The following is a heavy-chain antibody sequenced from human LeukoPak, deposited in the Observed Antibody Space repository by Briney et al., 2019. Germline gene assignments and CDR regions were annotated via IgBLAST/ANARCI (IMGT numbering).Heavy chain of an antibody. J-gene: IGHJ4*02. V-gene: IGHV3-23*01. CDR1: GFTFSSYA. CDR2: ISGSGGST. CDR3: ARVYSRELYYFDY. Sequence: GGSLRLSCAASGFTFSSYAMSWVRQAPGKGLEWVSAISGSGGSTYYADSVKGRFTISRDNSKNTLYLQMNSLRAEDTAVYYCARVYSRELYYFDYWGQGTLVTVSS. D-gene: IGHD6-13*01.